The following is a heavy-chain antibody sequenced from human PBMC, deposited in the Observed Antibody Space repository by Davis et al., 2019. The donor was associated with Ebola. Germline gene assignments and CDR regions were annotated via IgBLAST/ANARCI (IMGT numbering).Heavy chain of an antibody. CDR3: VRFGRGAY. J-gene: IGHJ4*02. D-gene: IGHD3-16*01. Sequence: PGGSLRLSCSFSDGSISSHYWNWIRQPPGKGLEWVGIIYDSGRTNYNPPLKSRVTISADTSKNQFSLNLRSVTAADTAVYYCVRFGRGAYWGQGTLVTVSS. CDR2: IYDSGRT. CDR1: DGSISSHY. V-gene: IGHV4-59*11.